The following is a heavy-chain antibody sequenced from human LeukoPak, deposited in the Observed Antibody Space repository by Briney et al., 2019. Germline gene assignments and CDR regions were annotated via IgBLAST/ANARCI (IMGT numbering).Heavy chain of an antibody. J-gene: IGHJ6*03. CDR1: GFTFSDYY. CDR2: ISSSSSTI. CDR3: ARTYYYYYYMDV. Sequence: GGSLRLSCAASGFTFSDYYMSWIRQAPGKGLEWVSYISSSSSTIYYADSVKGRFTISRDNAKDSLYLQMNSLRAEDTAVYYCARTYYYYYYMDVWGKGTTVTVSS. V-gene: IGHV3-11*04.